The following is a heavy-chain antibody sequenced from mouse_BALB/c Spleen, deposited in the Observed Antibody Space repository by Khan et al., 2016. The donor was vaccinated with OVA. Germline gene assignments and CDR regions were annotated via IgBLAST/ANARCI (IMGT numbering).Heavy chain of an antibody. J-gene: IGHJ1*01. Sequence: QIQLVQSGPELKKPGETVKISCKASESTFTNYGMNWVKQAPGKGLKWMGWINTYTGEPTYADDFKGRFAFSLETSASTAYLQINDLKNEDTATYCCARRNYRYDRYFDVWAQGPRSPSPQ. D-gene: IGHD2-14*01. CDR1: ESTFTNYG. CDR3: ARRNYRYDRYFDV. CDR2: INTYTGEP. V-gene: IGHV9-3-1*01.